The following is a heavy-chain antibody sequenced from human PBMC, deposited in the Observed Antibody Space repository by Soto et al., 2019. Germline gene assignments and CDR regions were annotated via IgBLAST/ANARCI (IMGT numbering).Heavy chain of an antibody. J-gene: IGHJ4*02. Sequence: QVQLVQSGAEVKKPGASVKVSCRASGYTFTNYGISWVRQAPGQGLEWMGWINANNGNTNYAQTLQCRVTMTTDTSTSTAYMELRSLRSDDTAVYYCARDTMTGYLQFDYWGQGTLVTVSS. D-gene: IGHD3-9*01. CDR2: INANNGNT. V-gene: IGHV1-18*01. CDR3: ARDTMTGYLQFDY. CDR1: GYTFTNYG.